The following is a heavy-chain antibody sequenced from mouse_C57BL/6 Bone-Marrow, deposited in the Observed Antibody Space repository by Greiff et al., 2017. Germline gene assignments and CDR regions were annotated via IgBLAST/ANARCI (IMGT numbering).Heavy chain of an antibody. CDR3: ASLYYGYDRYYFDY. J-gene: IGHJ2*01. V-gene: IGHV5-4*01. D-gene: IGHD2-2*01. CDR2: ISDGGSYT. CDR1: GFTFSSYA. Sequence: EVQRVESGGGLVKPGGSLKLSCAASGFTFSSYAMSWVRQTPEKGLEWVATISDGGSYTYYPDNVKGRFTISRDNAKNNLYLQMSHLKSEDTAMYDCASLYYGYDRYYFDYWGQGTTLTVAA.